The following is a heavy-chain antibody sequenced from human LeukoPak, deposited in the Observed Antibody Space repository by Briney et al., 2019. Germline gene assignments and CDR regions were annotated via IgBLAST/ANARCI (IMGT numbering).Heavy chain of an antibody. CDR1: GGSFSDYY. J-gene: IGHJ6*03. V-gene: IGHV4-34*01. CDR3: ARGATIFGVVSHYYYYYSMAV. Sequence: SETLSLTCAVYGGSFSDYYWSWIRQPPGKGLEWIGEINHSGSTNYNPSLKSRVTVSVDTSKNQFSLKLSSVTAADTAVYSCARGATIFGVVSHYYYYYSMAVGAKGPRSPSP. D-gene: IGHD3-3*01. CDR2: INHSGST.